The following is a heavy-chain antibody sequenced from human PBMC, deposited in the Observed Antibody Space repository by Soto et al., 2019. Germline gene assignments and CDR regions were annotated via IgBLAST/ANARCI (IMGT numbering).Heavy chain of an antibody. CDR2: IWHNGKNK. Sequence: QVQVVESGGGVVQPGRSLRLSCVASGFAFSNFGMHWVRQVPGKGLEWVAVIWHNGKNKDYADYAKGRFPISRDNSKNILSLAMNSLRVEDTAVYYCARDPGQDEAMDYWGQGTLVTVSS. J-gene: IGHJ4*02. CDR1: GFAFSNFG. CDR3: ARDPGQDEAMDY. V-gene: IGHV3-33*01.